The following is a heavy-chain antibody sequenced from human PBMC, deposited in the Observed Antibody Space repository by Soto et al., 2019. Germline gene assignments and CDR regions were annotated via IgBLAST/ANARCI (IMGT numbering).Heavy chain of an antibody. J-gene: IGHJ3*01. D-gene: IGHD1-1*01. CDR2: LYDVDGS. CDR1: GLTISGKKY. CDR3: ATWHEREHAFDV. V-gene: IGHV3-53*01. Sequence: DVQLVESGGGLIQPGASLRLSCAAFGLTISGKKYVAWVRQAPGKGLEWDSALYDVDGSFYADSVTGRFTTSSDSSKTTVYLQMNDLRPDDTAVYYCATWHEREHAFDVWGQGTTVTISS.